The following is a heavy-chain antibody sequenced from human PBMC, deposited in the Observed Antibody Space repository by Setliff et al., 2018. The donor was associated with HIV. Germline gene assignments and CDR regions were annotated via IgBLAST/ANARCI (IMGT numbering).Heavy chain of an antibody. CDR3: ARGSPSSSWYGEYAY. V-gene: IGHV4-34*01. CDR2: INHSGST. D-gene: IGHD6-13*01. Sequence: SETLSLTCAVYGGSFSGYYWSWIRQPPGKGLEWIGEINHSGSTFYSPSLKSRVTISVDTSKNQFSLKLSSVTAADTAIYYCARGSPSSSWYGEYAYWGQGTLVTVSS. CDR1: GGSFSGYY. J-gene: IGHJ4*02.